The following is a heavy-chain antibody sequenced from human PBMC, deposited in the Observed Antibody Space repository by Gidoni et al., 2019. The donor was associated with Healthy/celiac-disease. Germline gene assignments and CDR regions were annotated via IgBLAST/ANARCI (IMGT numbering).Heavy chain of an antibody. J-gene: IGHJ4*02. CDR2: ISGSGGST. Sequence: EVQLLESGGGLVQPGGSLRLSCAASGFTFSSYAMSWVRQAPGKELGWVSAISGSGGSTYYADSVKGRFTISRDNSKNTLYLQMNSLRAEDTAVYYCATSPTWIQLWSFFDYWGQGTLVTVSS. V-gene: IGHV3-23*01. CDR1: GFTFSSYA. D-gene: IGHD5-18*01. CDR3: ATSPTWIQLWSFFDY.